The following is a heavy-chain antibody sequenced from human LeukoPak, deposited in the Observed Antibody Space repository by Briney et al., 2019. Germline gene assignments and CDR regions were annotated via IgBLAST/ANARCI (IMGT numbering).Heavy chain of an antibody. CDR1: GYTVTGYY. V-gene: IGHV1-2*02. CDR2: VNPNSGGT. CDR3: ARDTAMVTYWFDP. J-gene: IGHJ5*02. Sequence: SVKVSCKASGYTVTGYYMHWVRQAPGQGLEWMGWVNPNSGGTNYAQKFQGRVTMTRDTSISTAYMELSRLRSDDTAVYYCARDTAMVTYWFDPWGQGTLVTVSS. D-gene: IGHD5-18*01.